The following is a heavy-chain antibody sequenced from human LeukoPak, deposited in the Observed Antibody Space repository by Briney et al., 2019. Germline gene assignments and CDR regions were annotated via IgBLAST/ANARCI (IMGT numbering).Heavy chain of an antibody. CDR3: ARDKYYDRYFDS. CDR1: GLTFNSNW. CDR2: IKQDGSEK. V-gene: IGHV3-7*01. J-gene: IGHJ4*02. Sequence: GGSLRLSCAASGLTFNSNWMSWVRQAPGKGLEWVANIKQDGSEKYYVDSVEGRFTISRDNAKNSLSLQMNSLRAEDTAVYYCARDKYYDRYFDSWGQGTLVSVSS. D-gene: IGHD3-22*01.